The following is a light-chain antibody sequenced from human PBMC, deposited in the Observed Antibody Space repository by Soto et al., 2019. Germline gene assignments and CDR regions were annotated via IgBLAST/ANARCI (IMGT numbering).Light chain of an antibody. Sequence: DIVMTQSPDSLAVSLGERATINCKSSQSVLYSSNNKNYLAWYQQKPGQPPKLLIYWASTRESGVPDRFSGSGSGTDFTLTISSLQAEDVAVYYCQQYYATPLTFGGGTWVRIK. J-gene: IGKJ4*01. CDR2: WAS. V-gene: IGKV4-1*01. CDR1: QSVLYSSNNKNY. CDR3: QQYYATPLT.